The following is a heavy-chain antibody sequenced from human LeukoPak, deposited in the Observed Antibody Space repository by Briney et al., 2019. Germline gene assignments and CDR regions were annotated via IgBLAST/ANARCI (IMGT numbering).Heavy chain of an antibody. J-gene: IGHJ6*03. CDR2: MNPNSGNT. V-gene: IGHV1-8*01. CDR1: GYTFTSYD. CDR3: ARPGWSSTSAPPGYYYMDV. D-gene: IGHD2-2*01. Sequence: ASVKVSCKASGYTFTSYDINWVRQATGQGLEWMGWMNPNSGNTGYAQKFQGRVTMTRNTSISTAYMEPSSLRSEDTAVYYCARPGWSSTSAPPGYYYMDVWGKGTTVTVSS.